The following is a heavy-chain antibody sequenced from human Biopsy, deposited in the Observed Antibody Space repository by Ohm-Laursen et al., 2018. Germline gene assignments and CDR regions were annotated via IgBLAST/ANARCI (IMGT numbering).Heavy chain of an antibody. J-gene: IGHJ6*02. V-gene: IGHV4-59*07. CDR2: IYYSGST. D-gene: IGHD2/OR15-2a*01. Sequence: SDTLSLTCCVSGGSISSDYWSWIRQTPGKGLEWIGYIYYSGSTNYNPSLKSRVAISVDTSKNQFYLGLNSVTAADTAVYYCARATNSTGWPYYYFYGMDVWGQGTTVTVSS. CDR1: GGSISSDY. CDR3: ARATNSTGWPYYYFYGMDV.